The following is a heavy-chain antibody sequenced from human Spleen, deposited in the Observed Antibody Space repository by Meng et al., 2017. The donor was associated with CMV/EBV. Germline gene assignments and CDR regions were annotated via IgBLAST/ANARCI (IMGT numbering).Heavy chain of an antibody. CDR3: TRDRRGAYCGGDCYSY. CDR1: GFTFGDYA. V-gene: IGHV3-49*04. Sequence: GESLKISCAASGFTFGDYAMSWVRQAPGKGLEWVGFIRNKGYGGTAEYAASVNGRFTISRDDSKSIAYLQMNSLKTEDTAVYYCTRDRRGAYCGGDCYSYWGQGTLVTVSS. J-gene: IGHJ4*02. D-gene: IGHD2-21*01. CDR2: IRNKGYGGTA.